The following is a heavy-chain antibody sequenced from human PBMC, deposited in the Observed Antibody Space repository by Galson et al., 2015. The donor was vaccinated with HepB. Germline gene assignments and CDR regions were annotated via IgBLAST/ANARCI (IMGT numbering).Heavy chain of an antibody. J-gene: IGHJ4*02. CDR1: GGTFSSHA. V-gene: IGHV1-69*13. Sequence: SVKVSCKASGGTFSSHAISWARQAPGQGLEWMGGIIPIFGTANYAQKFQGRVTITADESTSTAYMELSSLRSEDTAVYYCARFVAAAGTSYFDYWGQGTLVTVSS. CDR3: ARFVAAAGTSYFDY. CDR2: IIPIFGTA. D-gene: IGHD6-13*01.